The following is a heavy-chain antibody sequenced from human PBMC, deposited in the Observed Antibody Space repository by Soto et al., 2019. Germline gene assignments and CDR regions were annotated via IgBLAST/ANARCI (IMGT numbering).Heavy chain of an antibody. J-gene: IGHJ4*02. V-gene: IGHV1-69*02. CDR2: IFPLTDIP. CDR3: ARGPLVVLNYFES. CDR1: GGTFRNYP. Sequence: QVQLVQSGTEVKKPGSSVKVSCKASGGTFRNYPINWVRQAPGQGLEWMGSIFPLTDIPDYAQNFQARLTISADKSTSTAYMELSSLTSGDRAMYFCARGPLVVLNYFESWGQGTLVTVSS.